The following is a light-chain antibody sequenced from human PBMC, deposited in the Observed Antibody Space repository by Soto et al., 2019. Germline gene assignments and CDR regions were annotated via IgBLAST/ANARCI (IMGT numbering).Light chain of an antibody. V-gene: IGLV2-23*02. CDR1: NNDVGGYNL. Sequence: QSALTQPASVSGSPGQSITISCTGTNNDVGGYNLVSWYQQHPGKAPKLIIYEASQRPSGISHRFSGSRSGNTASLTISELQTEDEADYSCCSFAGGATVVFGGGTKLTVL. CDR3: CSFAGGATVV. CDR2: EAS. J-gene: IGLJ2*01.